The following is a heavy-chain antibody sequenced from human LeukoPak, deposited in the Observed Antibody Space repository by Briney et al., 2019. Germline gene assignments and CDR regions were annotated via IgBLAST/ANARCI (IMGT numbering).Heavy chain of an antibody. J-gene: IGHJ4*02. D-gene: IGHD4-23*01. Sequence: PGGSLRLSCAASGFTFSSCWMHWVRQAPGKGLVWVSRINIDGSSTTYADSVKGRFTISRNNAKNTLYLQMNSLRAEDTAVYYCARDPVLDDYGGNSPYWGQGTLVTVSS. CDR2: INIDGSST. CDR1: GFTFSSCW. V-gene: IGHV3-74*01. CDR3: ARDPVLDDYGGNSPY.